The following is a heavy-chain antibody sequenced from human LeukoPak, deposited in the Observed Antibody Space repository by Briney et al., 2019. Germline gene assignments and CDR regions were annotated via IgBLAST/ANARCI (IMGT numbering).Heavy chain of an antibody. CDR2: INSDGSST. CDR3: ARGNYYDSSGYPVSLDY. Sequence: PGGSLRLSCAASGFTFSSYWMHWVRQAPGKGLVWVSRINSDGSSTSYADSVKGRFTISRDNAKNTLYLQMNSLRAEDTAVYYCARGNYYDSSGYPVSLDYWGQGTLVTVSS. V-gene: IGHV3-74*01. D-gene: IGHD3-22*01. J-gene: IGHJ4*02. CDR1: GFTFSSYW.